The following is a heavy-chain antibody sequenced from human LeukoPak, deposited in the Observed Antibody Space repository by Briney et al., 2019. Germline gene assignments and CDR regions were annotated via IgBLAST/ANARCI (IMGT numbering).Heavy chain of an antibody. CDR3: ARDAIAAAGAWAFDI. V-gene: IGHV4-31*03. CDR1: GGSIRSAGYS. D-gene: IGHD6-13*01. Sequence: PSETLSLTCTVSGGSIRSAGYSWFWIRQFPGKGLEWIGYIYYSGSTAYNPSLKSRVTISVDTSKNQFSLKLSSVTAADTAVYYCARDAIAAAGAWAFDIWGQGTMVTVSS. J-gene: IGHJ3*02. CDR2: IYYSGST.